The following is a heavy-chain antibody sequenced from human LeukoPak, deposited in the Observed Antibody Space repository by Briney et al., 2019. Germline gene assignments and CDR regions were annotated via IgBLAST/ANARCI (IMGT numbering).Heavy chain of an antibody. CDR1: GYSISSAYY. CDR2: IYTNGNT. V-gene: IGHV4-61*09. J-gene: IGHJ5*02. CDR3: ARSGTYYNNWFDP. D-gene: IGHD3-10*01. Sequence: SETLSLTCSVSGYSISSAYYWGWIRQPAGKGLEWIGHIYTNGNTNFNPSLKSRVTISVDTSKNQFSLNLNSVTAADTAVYYCARSGTYYNNWFDPWGQGTLVIVSS.